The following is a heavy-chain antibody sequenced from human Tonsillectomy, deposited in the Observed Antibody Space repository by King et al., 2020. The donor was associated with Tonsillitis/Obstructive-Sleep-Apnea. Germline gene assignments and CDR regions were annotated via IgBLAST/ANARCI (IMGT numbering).Heavy chain of an antibody. Sequence: VQLVESGGGVVQPGRSLRLSCAASGFTFSSYDIHWVRQALGKGLEWVAAISYDGSNKYYADSVKGRFTISRDNSKNTLYLQMNSLRAEDTAVFYCARDWERYFDYWGQGTLVTVSS. CDR1: GFTFSSYD. V-gene: IGHV3-30*01. CDR3: ARDWERYFDY. CDR2: ISYDGSNK. J-gene: IGHJ4*02. D-gene: IGHD1-1*01.